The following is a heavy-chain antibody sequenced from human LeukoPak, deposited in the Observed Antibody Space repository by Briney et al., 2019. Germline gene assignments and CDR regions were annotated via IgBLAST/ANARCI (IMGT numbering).Heavy chain of an antibody. CDR2: IKSDGSST. Sequence: PGGSLRLSCALCVFTHRGYWMQWVRQAPGKGLVWVSRIKSDGSSTSYADSVKGRFTISRDNAKNTLYLQMNSLRAEDTAVYYYASGSHYYVSRAYFLCAYRGPVALVTVSS. D-gene: IGHD3-22*01. J-gene: IGHJ4*02. V-gene: IGHV3-74*01. CDR1: VFTHRGYW. CDR3: ASGSHYYVSRAYFLCAY.